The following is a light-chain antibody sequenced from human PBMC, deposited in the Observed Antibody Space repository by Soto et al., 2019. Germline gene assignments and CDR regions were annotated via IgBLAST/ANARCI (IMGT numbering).Light chain of an antibody. Sequence: QSVLTQPPSVSEAPRQRVTISCSGSSSNIGNNAVNWYQQLPGKAPKLLIYYDDLLPSGVSDRFSGSKSGTSASLAISGLQSEDEADYYCAVWRVFGSGTQLTVL. CDR1: SSNIGNNA. CDR3: AVWRV. V-gene: IGLV1-36*01. CDR2: YDD. J-gene: IGLJ6*01.